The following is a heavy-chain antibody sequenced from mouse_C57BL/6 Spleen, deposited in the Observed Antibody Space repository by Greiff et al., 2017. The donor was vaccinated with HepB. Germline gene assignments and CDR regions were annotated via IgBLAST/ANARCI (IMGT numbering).Heavy chain of an antibody. Sequence: QVQLQQPGTELVKPGASVKLSCKASGYTFTSYWMHWVKQRPGQGLEWIGNINPSNGGTNYNEKFKSKATLTVDKSSSTAYMQRSSLTSEDSAVYYCARNGNYIYAMEYWGEGTSVTASS. J-gene: IGHJ4*01. CDR1: GYTFTSYW. D-gene: IGHD2-1*01. CDR2: INPSNGGT. V-gene: IGHV1-53*01. CDR3: ARNGNYIYAMEY.